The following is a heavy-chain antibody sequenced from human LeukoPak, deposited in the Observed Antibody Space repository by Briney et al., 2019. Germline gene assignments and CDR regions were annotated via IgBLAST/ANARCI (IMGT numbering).Heavy chain of an antibody. V-gene: IGHV1-69*04. J-gene: IGHJ4*02. D-gene: IGHD3-10*01. CDR1: RGTFSSYA. Sequence: SVKVSCKASRGTFSSYAISWVRQAPGQGLEWMGRIIPILGIANYAQKFQGRVTITADKSTSTAYMELSRLRSEDTAVYYCARVRVRGVVFDYWGQGTLVTVSS. CDR2: IIPILGIA. CDR3: ARVRVRGVVFDY.